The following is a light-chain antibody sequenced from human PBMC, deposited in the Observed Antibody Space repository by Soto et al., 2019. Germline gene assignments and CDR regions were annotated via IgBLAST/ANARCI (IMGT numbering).Light chain of an antibody. CDR2: DVS. J-gene: IGLJ3*02. Sequence: QSALTQPRSVSGSPGQSVTISCTGTSSDVGGYNYVSWYQHHPGKAPKSMIYDVSKRPSGVPVRFSGSKSGNTASLTISGLQAEDEADYYCRSYAGSYTWVFGGGTKLTVL. CDR3: RSYAGSYTWV. V-gene: IGLV2-11*01. CDR1: SSDVGGYNY.